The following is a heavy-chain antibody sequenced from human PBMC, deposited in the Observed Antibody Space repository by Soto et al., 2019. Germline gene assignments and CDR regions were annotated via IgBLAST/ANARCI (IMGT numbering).Heavy chain of an antibody. J-gene: IGHJ6*02. Sequence: EVQMVESGGGLVQPGGSLRLSCAASGFTFSLYSMSWVRQAPGKGLEWVSYISRSSTGIHYADSVKGRFTISRDDATNSMHLQMNSLRDGDTSVYYCASAVTWGLDVWGQGTTVSISS. CDR3: ASAVTWGLDV. V-gene: IGHV3-48*02. CDR2: ISRSSTGI. D-gene: IGHD3-10*01. CDR1: GFTFSLYS.